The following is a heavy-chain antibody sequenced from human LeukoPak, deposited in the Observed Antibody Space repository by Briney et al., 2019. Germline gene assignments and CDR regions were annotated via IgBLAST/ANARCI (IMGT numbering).Heavy chain of an antibody. Sequence: GGSLRLSCAASGFAFSSYAMSWVRQAPGKGLEWVSTISGSGGSTYYADSVKGRFTISRDNSKSTLYLQMNSLRAEDTAIFYCAKGRGGNYMDVWGKGTTVTVSS. D-gene: IGHD3-10*01. CDR2: ISGSGGST. CDR1: GFAFSSYA. J-gene: IGHJ6*03. V-gene: IGHV3-23*01. CDR3: AKGRGGNYMDV.